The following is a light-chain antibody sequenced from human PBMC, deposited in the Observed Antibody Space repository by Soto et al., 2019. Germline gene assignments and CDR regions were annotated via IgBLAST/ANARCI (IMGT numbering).Light chain of an antibody. CDR2: GAS. CDR3: QQYSDWPIT. CDR1: RSISDY. Sequence: EKVMTQSPATLSVSPGERVTLSCRASRSISDYLAWYQQKPGQAPRLLIHGASTRASGIPARFSGSGSETEFSLTISSLQSEDFAVYYCQQYSDWPITFGRGTKVEIK. V-gene: IGKV3-15*01. J-gene: IGKJ4*01.